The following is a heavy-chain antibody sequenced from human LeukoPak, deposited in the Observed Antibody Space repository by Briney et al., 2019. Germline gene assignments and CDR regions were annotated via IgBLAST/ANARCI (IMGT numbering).Heavy chain of an antibody. V-gene: IGHV3-73*01. CDR1: GFTFSGSA. CDR3: TRHKVPGGYNSD. J-gene: IGHJ4*02. Sequence: QTGGSLRLSCAASGFTFSGSATHWVRQASGKGLEWVGRIRSKANSYATAYAASVKGRFTISRDDSKNTAYLQMNSLKTEDTAVYYCTRHKVPGGYNSDWGQGTLVTVSS. CDR2: IRSKANSYAT. D-gene: IGHD5-24*01.